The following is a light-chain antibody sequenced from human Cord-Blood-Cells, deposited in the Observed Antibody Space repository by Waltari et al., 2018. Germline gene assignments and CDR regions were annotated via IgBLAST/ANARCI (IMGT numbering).Light chain of an antibody. CDR2: GAS. Sequence: ELVMTQSPATLSVSPGERATLSCRASQSVSRNFAWYQQKPGQAPRLLIYGASTRATGIPARFSGSGSGTEFTHTISSLQSEDFAVYYCQQYNNWPRTFGQGTKVEIK. J-gene: IGKJ1*01. CDR3: QQYNNWPRT. V-gene: IGKV3-15*01. CDR1: QSVSRN.